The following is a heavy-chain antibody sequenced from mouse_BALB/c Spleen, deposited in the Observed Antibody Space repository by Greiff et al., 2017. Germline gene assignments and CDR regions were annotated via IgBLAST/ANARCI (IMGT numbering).Heavy chain of an antibody. CDR3: ARDSQGFAY. D-gene: IGHD3-3*01. V-gene: IGHV5-6*01. CDR2: ISSGGSYT. CDR1: GFTFSSYG. J-gene: IGHJ3*01. Sequence: EVKLVESGGDLVKPGGSLKLSCAASGFTFSSYGMSWVRQTPDKRLEWVATISSGGSYTYYPDSVKGRFTISRDNAKNTLYLQMSSLKSEDTAMYYCARDSQGFAYWGQGTLVTVSA.